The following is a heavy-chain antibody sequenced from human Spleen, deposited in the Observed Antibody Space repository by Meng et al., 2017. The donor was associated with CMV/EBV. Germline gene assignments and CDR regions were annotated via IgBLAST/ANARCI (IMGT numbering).Heavy chain of an antibody. J-gene: IGHJ6*02. CDR3: ARDLVPFGMDV. V-gene: IGHV3-11*04. CDR2: ISSSGSTI. CDR1: GFTFSDXY. D-gene: IGHD2-8*01. Sequence: GGSLRLSXPASGFTFSDXYMSWIRQAPGKGXEWVSYISSSGSTIYYADSVKGRFTISRDNAKNSLSLQMNSLXAEDTAVYYCARDLVPFGMDVWGQGTTVTVSS.